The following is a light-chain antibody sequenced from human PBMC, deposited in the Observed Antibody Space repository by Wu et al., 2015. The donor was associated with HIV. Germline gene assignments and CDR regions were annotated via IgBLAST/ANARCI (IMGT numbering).Light chain of an antibody. V-gene: IGKV3D-20*02. CDR2: DAS. Sequence: EIVLTQSPGTLSLSPGERATLSCRASQSVSSTYLAWYQQKPGQAPRLLIHDASSRAPGIPARFSGRGSGTDFTLTISSLEPEDFAVYYCQQRSNWPRYSFGQGTRLEIK. CDR3: QQRSNWPRYS. CDR1: QSVSSTY. J-gene: IGKJ2*03.